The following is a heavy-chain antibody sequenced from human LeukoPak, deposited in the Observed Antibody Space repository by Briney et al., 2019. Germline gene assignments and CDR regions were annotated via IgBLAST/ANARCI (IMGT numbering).Heavy chain of an antibody. Sequence: GGSLRLSCAASGFTFSSYGMHLVRQAPGKGLEWVAVISYDGSNKYYADSVKGRFTISRDNSKNTLYLQMNSLRAEDTAVYYCAKEDCSGGSCYSRALGAFDIWGQGTMVTVSS. CDR1: GFTFSSYG. CDR3: AKEDCSGGSCYSRALGAFDI. D-gene: IGHD2-15*01. CDR2: ISYDGSNK. V-gene: IGHV3-30*18. J-gene: IGHJ3*02.